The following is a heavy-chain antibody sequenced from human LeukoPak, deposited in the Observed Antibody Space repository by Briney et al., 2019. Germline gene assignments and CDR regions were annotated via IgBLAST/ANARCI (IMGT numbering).Heavy chain of an antibody. CDR3: AKDRPTIFGVVDWFDP. CDR2: ISGSGGST. D-gene: IGHD3-3*01. Sequence: GGSLRLSCAASGFTFSSYAMSWVRQAPGKGLEWVSAISGSGGSTYYADSVKGRLTISRDNSKNTLYLQMNSLRAEDTAVYYCAKDRPTIFGVVDWFDPWGQGTLVTVSS. CDR1: GFTFSSYA. V-gene: IGHV3-23*01. J-gene: IGHJ5*02.